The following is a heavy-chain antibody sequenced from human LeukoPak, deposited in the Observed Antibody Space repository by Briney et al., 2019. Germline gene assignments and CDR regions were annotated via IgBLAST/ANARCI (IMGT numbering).Heavy chain of an antibody. CDR2: INHSGST. CDR1: GGSISSSSYY. V-gene: IGHV4-39*07. Sequence: KPSETLSLTCTVSGGSISSSSYYWSWIRQPPGKGLEWIGEINHSGSTNYNPSLKSRVTISVDTSKNQFSLKLSSVTAADTAVYYCARAGYSYGIDYWGQGTLVTVSS. J-gene: IGHJ4*02. D-gene: IGHD5-18*01. CDR3: ARAGYSYGIDY.